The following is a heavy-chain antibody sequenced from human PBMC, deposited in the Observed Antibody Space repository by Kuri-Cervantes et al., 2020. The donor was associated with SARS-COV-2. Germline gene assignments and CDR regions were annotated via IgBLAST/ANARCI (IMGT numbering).Heavy chain of an antibody. Sequence: GESLKLSCAASGFTFSSYAMHWVRQAPGKGLEWVAVISYDGSNKYNADSVKGRFTFSRDNSKNTLYLQMNSLRAKDTAVYYCAREIRTMGYYYYMDVWGKGTTVTVSS. V-gene: IGHV3-30*14. CDR2: ISYDGSNK. CDR3: AREIRTMGYYYYMDV. J-gene: IGHJ6*03. CDR1: GFTFSSYA. D-gene: IGHD3-3*01.